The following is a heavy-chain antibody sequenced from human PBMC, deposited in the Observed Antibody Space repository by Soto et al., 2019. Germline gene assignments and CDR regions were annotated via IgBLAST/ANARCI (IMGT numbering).Heavy chain of an antibody. CDR3: ARAIGPTLFDY. D-gene: IGHD3-22*01. CDR1: GFTFSSYD. Sequence: EVQLVESGGGLVQPGGSLRLSCSASGFTFSSYDMHWVRQGRGKGLEWGSAIGTTGDTYYAGSVKGRFTISRENAKNSLYLQMNSLRAGDTAIYFCARAIGPTLFDYWGQGTLVTVPS. CDR2: IGTTGDT. J-gene: IGHJ4*02. V-gene: IGHV3-13*04.